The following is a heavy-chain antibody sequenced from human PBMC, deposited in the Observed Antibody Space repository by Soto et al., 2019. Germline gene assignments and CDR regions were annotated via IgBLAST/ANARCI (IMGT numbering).Heavy chain of an antibody. CDR2: INAGNGNT. D-gene: IGHD3-9*01. J-gene: IGHJ4*02. V-gene: IGHV1-3*01. CDR1: GDSFNDYY. Sequence: ASVKVSCKSSGDSFNDYYIHWVRQAPGQGFEWMGWINAGNGNTKYSQKFQGRVTITRDTSASTAYMELSSLRSEDTAVYYCARGITIFSSAPGFWGQGTLVTVSS. CDR3: ARGITIFSSAPGF.